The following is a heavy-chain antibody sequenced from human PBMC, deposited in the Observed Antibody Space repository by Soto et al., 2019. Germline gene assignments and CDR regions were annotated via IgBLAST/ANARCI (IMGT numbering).Heavy chain of an antibody. CDR1: GDSFNDYD. CDR3: ARESGGATATLDYYYFYMDV. D-gene: IGHD5-12*01. Sequence: QVQLVQSGAEVRKPGASVTVSCRSSGDSFNDYDIHWVRQAPGQGFEWMGWINPNGGVTKYAQKFQGCVSMTRDTYIRTVYMQLSRLRSADTAVYYCARESGGATATLDYYYFYMDVWGTGTTVTVSS. V-gene: IGHV1-2*04. J-gene: IGHJ6*03. CDR2: INPNGGVT.